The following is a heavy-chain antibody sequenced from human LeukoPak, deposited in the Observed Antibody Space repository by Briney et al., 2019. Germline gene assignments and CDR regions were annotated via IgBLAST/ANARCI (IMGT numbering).Heavy chain of an antibody. CDR2: INPSGGST. CDR1: GYTFTIYY. D-gene: IGHD5-18*01. J-gene: IGHJ4*02. Sequence: ASVNVSCRASGYTFTIYYMHWVRQAPGEGLEWMGIINPSGGSTSYAQKFQGRVTMTRDTSTSTVYMELSSLRSEDTAVYYCARVGDSYGYRRYYFDYWGQGTLVTVSS. CDR3: ARVGDSYGYRRYYFDY. V-gene: IGHV1-46*01.